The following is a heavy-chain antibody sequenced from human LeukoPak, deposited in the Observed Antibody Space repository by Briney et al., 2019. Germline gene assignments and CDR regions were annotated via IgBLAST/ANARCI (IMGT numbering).Heavy chain of an antibody. CDR3: ARVRSYYDSSGYLEEY. Sequence: ASVKVSCKASGYTFTSYYMHWVRQAPGQGLEWMGIINPSGGSTSYAQKFQGRVTMTRDTSISTAYMELSRLRSDDTAVYYCARVRSYYDSSGYLEEYWGQGTLVTVSS. CDR2: INPSGGST. D-gene: IGHD3-22*01. V-gene: IGHV1-46*01. J-gene: IGHJ4*02. CDR1: GYTFTSYY.